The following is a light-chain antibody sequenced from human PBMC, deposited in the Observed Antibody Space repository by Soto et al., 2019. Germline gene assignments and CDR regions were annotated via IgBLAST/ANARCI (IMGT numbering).Light chain of an antibody. Sequence: ALPMTQSPSSLSASVGDRVTITCRASQGIRNDLGWYQQKPGKAPKLLIYAASSLHSGVPSRFSGSGSGTDFTLTISSLQPEDFATYYCLQDYKYPRTFGQGTKVEIK. CDR3: LQDYKYPRT. CDR2: AAS. V-gene: IGKV1-6*01. CDR1: QGIRND. J-gene: IGKJ1*01.